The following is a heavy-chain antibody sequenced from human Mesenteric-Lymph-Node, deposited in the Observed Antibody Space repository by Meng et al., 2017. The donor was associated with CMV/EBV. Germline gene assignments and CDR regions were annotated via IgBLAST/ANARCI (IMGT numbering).Heavy chain of an antibody. CDR2: INHSGDI. Sequence: GSFNAYYWTWIRQPPGKGLEWIGKINHSGDISYNPSLKSRVTISVDTSKKQFSLKLTSVTAADTAVYYCAGNFCSGGTCYPRSLFDPWGQGVLVTVSS. CDR1: GSFNAYY. V-gene: IGHV4-34*01. CDR3: AGNFCSGGTCYPRSLFDP. D-gene: IGHD2-15*01. J-gene: IGHJ5*02.